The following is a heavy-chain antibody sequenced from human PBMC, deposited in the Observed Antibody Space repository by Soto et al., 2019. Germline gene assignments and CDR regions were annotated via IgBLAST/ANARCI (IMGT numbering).Heavy chain of an antibody. V-gene: IGHV5-51*01. CDR1: GYNFSPHL. CDR2: IYPGDSDT. J-gene: IGHJ6*03. D-gene: IGHD2-2*01. CDR3: ARHRIVVVPAAMNYMDV. Sequence: GGALKISCKGSGYNFSPHLVGWGRQMARKTLEWMGIIYPGDSDTIYSPSFQGQVTISADKSISTAYLQWSSLKASDTAMYYCARHRIVVVPAAMNYMDVWGKGTTVTVSS.